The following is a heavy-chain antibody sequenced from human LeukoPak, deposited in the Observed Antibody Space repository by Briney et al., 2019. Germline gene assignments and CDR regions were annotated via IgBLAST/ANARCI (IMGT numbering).Heavy chain of an antibody. CDR2: ISSSSSYI. CDR3: VRSTGGDWYTFDT. J-gene: IGHJ3*02. CDR1: GFTFSSYN. Sequence: PGGSLRLSCAASGFTFSSYNMNWVRQAPGKGPEWVSSISSSSSYIYYADSVKGRFTISRDNARNSLYLQMNSLRAEDTSVYFCVRSTGGDWYTFDTWGQGTMVTVSS. V-gene: IGHV3-21*01. D-gene: IGHD2-21*02.